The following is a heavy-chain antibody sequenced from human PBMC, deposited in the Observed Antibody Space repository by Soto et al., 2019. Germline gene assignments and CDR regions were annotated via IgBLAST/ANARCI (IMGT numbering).Heavy chain of an antibody. CDR1: GFTFSTHE. J-gene: IGHJ4*02. CDR3: ARGGVY. V-gene: IGHV3-48*03. CDR2: ISGSGSTR. Sequence: DVELVESGGGTGQPGGSLRLSCATSGFTFSTHEMNWVRQAPGRGLEWIAKISGSGSTRSYADSVKGRFLISRDNDQRTVDLQMNSLRVEDTAVYYCARGGVYWGQGTLVTVAP. D-gene: IGHD2-8*01.